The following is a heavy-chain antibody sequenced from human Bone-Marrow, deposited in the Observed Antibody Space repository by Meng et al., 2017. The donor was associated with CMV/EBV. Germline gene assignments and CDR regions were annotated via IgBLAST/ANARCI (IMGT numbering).Heavy chain of an antibody. CDR2: IKQDGGEK. CDR1: GLTFSSYW. J-gene: IGHJ6*02. D-gene: IGHD2-8*02. Sequence: GESLKISCAASGLTFSSYWMSWVRQAPGKGLEWVANIKQDGGEKYYVDSVKGRFTISRDNSKNTLYLQMNSLRAEDTAVYYCARAGVLRGMDVWGQGTTVTVSS. CDR3: ARAGVLRGMDV. V-gene: IGHV3-7*03.